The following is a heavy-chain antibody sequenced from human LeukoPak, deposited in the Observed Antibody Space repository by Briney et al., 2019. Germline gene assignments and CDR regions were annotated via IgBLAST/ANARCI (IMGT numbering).Heavy chain of an antibody. V-gene: IGHV4-59*08. CDR1: GGSISSYY. CDR2: IYHSGST. D-gene: IGHD3-3*01. CDR3: ARLSGDDFWSGYTYYFDY. Sequence: SETLSLTCTVSGGSISSYYWSWIRQPPGKGLEWIGYIYHSGSTNYNPSLKSRVTISVDTSKNQFSLKLSSVTAADTAVYYCARLSGDDFWSGYTYYFDYWGQGTLVTVSS. J-gene: IGHJ4*02.